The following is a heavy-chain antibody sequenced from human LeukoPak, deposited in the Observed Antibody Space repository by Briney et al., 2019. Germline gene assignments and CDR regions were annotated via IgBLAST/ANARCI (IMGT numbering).Heavy chain of an antibody. D-gene: IGHD1-26*01. J-gene: IGHJ4*02. CDR3: ERVLRGGTYYFDY. Sequence: PSETLSLTCTVSGGSISSSSYYWGWIRQPPGKGLEGIGNIFYSGTTYYNPSLKSRVTISVDTSKNPFSLKMRSVTAADTAVYYCERVLRGGTYYFDYWGQGTLVTVSS. V-gene: IGHV4-39*01. CDR1: GGSISSSSYY. CDR2: IFYSGTT.